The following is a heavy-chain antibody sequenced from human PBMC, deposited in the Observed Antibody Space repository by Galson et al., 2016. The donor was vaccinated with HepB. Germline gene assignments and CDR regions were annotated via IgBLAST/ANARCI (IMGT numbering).Heavy chain of an antibody. CDR2: IHQSGST. J-gene: IGHJ3*01. CDR1: GGSIRTNNW. CDR3: ARDTLIGGAFDV. Sequence: ETLSLTCAVSGGSIRTNNWWSWVRQPPGKGLEWIGEIHQSGSTTYNPSLKSRLTMSVDKYKNQFSLRLTSVTAADTAVYFCARDTLIGGAFDVWGQGTMVIVSS. D-gene: IGHD2-8*01. V-gene: IGHV4-4*01.